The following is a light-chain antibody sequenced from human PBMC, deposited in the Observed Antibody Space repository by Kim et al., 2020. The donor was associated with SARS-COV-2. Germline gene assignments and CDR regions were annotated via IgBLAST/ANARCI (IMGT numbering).Light chain of an antibody. CDR2: GVN. J-gene: IGLJ3*02. CDR3: SSYTNTGPHVL. CDR1: SSDIGQFDL. Sequence: SITISCIGTSSDIGQFDLVSWYQQHPGNVPKLIIFGVNQRPSGLSYRFLGSKSGNTASLTISGLQADDEAHYYCSSYTNTGPHVLFGGGTKVTVL. V-gene: IGLV2-23*02.